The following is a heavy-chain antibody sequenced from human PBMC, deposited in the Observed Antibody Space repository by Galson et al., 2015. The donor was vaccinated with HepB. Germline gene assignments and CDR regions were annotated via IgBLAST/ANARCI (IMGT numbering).Heavy chain of an antibody. V-gene: IGHV3-48*01. D-gene: IGHD3-22*01. Sequence: SLRLSCAASGFTFSSYSMNWVRQAPGKGLEWVSYISSSSSTIYYADSVKGRFTISRDNAKNSLYLQMNSLRAEDTAVYYCARESASSGYYYFGYWGQGTLVTVSS. CDR3: ARESASSGYYYFGY. CDR1: GFTFSSYS. CDR2: ISSSSSTI. J-gene: IGHJ4*02.